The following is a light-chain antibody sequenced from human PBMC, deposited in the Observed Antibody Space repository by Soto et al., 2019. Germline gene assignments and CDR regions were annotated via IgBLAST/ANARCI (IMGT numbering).Light chain of an antibody. CDR2: KAS. J-gene: IGKJ4*01. V-gene: IGKV1-5*03. CDR3: QQYHDLST. CDR1: QNICDW. Sequence: DIPMTQSPSTLSASVGDRVTIACRASQNICDWLAWYQQKPGKAPNLLIYKASTLESGVPSRFSGSGSGTEFTLAISSLQPEDFATYYCQQYHDLSTCGGGTKVEI.